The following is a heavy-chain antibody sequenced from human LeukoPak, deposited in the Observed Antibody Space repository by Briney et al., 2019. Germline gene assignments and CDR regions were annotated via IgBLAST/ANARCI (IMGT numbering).Heavy chain of an antibody. CDR1: GFTVSSNY. J-gene: IGHJ6*02. CDR3: ARGALDYYYGMDV. D-gene: IGHD3-16*02. V-gene: IGHV3-53*01. Sequence: GGSLRLSCAASGFTVSSNYMSWVRQAPGKGLEWVSVIYSGGSTYYADSVKGRFTISRDNSKNTLYLQMNSPRAEDTAVYYCARGALDYYYGMDVWGQGTTVTVSS. CDR2: IYSGGST.